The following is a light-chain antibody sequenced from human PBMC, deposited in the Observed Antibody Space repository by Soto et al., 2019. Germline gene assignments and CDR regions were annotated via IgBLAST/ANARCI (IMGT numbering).Light chain of an antibody. CDR3: SSYRGSNTVV. CDR2: NAF. Sequence: QSALTQPPSVSGSPGQSITISCTGTSSDVGGYNYVSWYQHHPGRAPKLMIYNAFDRPSGVSNRFSGSKSGNTASLTISGLQAEDEADYYCSSYRGSNTVVFGGGTKVTVL. CDR1: SSDVGGYNY. J-gene: IGLJ2*01. V-gene: IGLV2-14*03.